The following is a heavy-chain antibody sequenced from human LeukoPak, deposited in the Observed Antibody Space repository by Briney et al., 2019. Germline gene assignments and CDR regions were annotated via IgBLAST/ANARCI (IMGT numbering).Heavy chain of an antibody. Sequence: ASVKVSCKASGYTFTSYYMYWVRQAPGQGLEWMGIINPSGDNTNYAQKFQGRVTMTRDMSTSTVYMELSSLRSEDTAVYYCARALPHRRLMDTTMEQHWFDPWGQGTLVTVSS. D-gene: IGHD5-18*01. CDR3: ARALPHRRLMDTTMEQHWFDP. V-gene: IGHV1-46*01. J-gene: IGHJ5*02. CDR1: GYTFTSYY. CDR2: INPSGDNT.